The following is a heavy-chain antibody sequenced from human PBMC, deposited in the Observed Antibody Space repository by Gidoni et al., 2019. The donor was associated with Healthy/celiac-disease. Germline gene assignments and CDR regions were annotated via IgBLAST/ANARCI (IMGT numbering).Heavy chain of an antibody. Sequence: GKGLEWVSSISSSSSYIYYADSVKGRFTISRDNAKNSLYLQMNSLRAEDTAVYYCARDLFSQYGDYHVAPTYWFDRWGQGTLVTVSS. CDR2: ISSSSSYI. V-gene: IGHV3-21*01. J-gene: IGHJ5*02. D-gene: IGHD4-17*01. CDR3: ARDLFSQYGDYHVAPTYWFDR.